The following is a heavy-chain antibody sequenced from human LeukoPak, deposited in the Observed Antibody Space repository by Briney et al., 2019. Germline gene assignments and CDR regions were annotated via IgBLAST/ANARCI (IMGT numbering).Heavy chain of an antibody. CDR3: AREPSSSWFFDY. CDR2: ISYDGSNK. D-gene: IGHD6-13*01. J-gene: IGHJ4*02. CDR1: GFTFSSYA. V-gene: IGHV3-30*04. Sequence: GGSLRLSCAASGFTFSSYAMHWVRQAPGKGPEWVAVISYDGSNKYYADSVKGRFTISRDNSKNTLYLQMNSLRAEDTAVYYCAREPSSSWFFDYWGQGTLVTVSS.